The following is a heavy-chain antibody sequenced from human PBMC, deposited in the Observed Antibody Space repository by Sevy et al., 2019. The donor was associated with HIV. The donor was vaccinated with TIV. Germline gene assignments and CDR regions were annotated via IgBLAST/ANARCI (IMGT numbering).Heavy chain of an antibody. V-gene: IGHV1-18*01. J-gene: IGHJ4*02. CDR3: ARVVMSGSWPCFDY. Sequence: ASVKVSCKASGYTFTTYAITWVRQAPGEGLEWMGWISVNNGNRNYAQKVQDRVTMTTDTSTNTAYMELRSLRSDDTAMYYCARVVMSGSWPCFDYWGQGTLVTVSS. CDR2: ISVNNGNR. D-gene: IGHD6-13*01. CDR1: GYTFTTYA.